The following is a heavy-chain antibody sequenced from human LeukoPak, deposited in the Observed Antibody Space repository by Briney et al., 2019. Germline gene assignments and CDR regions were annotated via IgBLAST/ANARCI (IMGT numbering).Heavy chain of an antibody. CDR2: IYNSGST. V-gene: IGHV3-53*01. CDR3: AREKTGNYYYMDV. CDR1: GFTVSSNY. Sequence: PGGSLRLSCAASGFTVSSNYMSWVRQAPGKGLEWVSVIYNSGSTYYTDSVKGRFTISRDNSKNTLYLQMNSLRAEDTAVYYCAREKTGNYYYMDVWGKGTTVTVSS. J-gene: IGHJ6*03.